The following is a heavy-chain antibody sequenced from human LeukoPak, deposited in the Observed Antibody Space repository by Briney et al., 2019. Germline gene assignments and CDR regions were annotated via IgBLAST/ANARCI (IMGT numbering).Heavy chain of an antibody. CDR3: ARNGGSGTYYDGSFGY. CDR2: IYTSGST. Sequence: SETLSLTCTVSGGSISSYYWSWIRQSAGKGLEWIGRIYTSGSTNYNPSLKSRVTMSVDTSKNQFSLKLSSVTAADTAVYYCARNGGSGTYYDGSFGYWGQGTLVTVSS. V-gene: IGHV4-4*07. D-gene: IGHD1-26*01. J-gene: IGHJ4*02. CDR1: GGSISSYY.